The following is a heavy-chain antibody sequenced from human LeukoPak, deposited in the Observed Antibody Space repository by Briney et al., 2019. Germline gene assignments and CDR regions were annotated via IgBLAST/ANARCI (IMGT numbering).Heavy chain of an antibody. J-gene: IGHJ2*01. CDR1: GGSISSYY. Sequence: SETLSLTCTVSGGSISSYYWSWIRQPPGKGLEWIGYIYYSGSTNYNPSLKSRVTISVDTSKNQFSLKLSSVTAADTAVYYCARANWWSYCYDSSGSNPLWYFDLWGRGTLVTVSS. CDR2: IYYSGST. V-gene: IGHV4-59*01. CDR3: ARANWWSYCYDSSGSNPLWYFDL. D-gene: IGHD3-22*01.